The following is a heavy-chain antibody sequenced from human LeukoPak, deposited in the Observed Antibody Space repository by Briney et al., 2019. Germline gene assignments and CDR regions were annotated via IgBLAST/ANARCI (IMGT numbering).Heavy chain of an antibody. D-gene: IGHD6-13*01. V-gene: IGHV4-34*01. CDR1: GGSFSGYY. CDR3: ASRAAAPFDY. CDR2: INHSGST. Sequence: SETLSLTCAVYGGSFSGYYWSWIRQPPGKGLEWIGEINHSGSTNYNPSLKSRVTISVDTSKNQFSPKLSSVPAPDTAVYYCASRAAAPFDYWGQGTPVTVSS. J-gene: IGHJ4*02.